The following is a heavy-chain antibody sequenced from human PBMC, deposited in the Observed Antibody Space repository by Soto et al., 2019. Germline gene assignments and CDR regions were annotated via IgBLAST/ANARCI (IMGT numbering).Heavy chain of an antibody. J-gene: IGHJ5*02. CDR2: ISYDGSNK. D-gene: IGHD3-9*01. CDR1: GFTFSSYA. CDR3: ARDTYYDILTGHNWFDP. Sequence: QVQLVESGGGVVQPGRSLRLSCAASGFTFSSYAMHWVRQAPGKGLEWVAVISYDGSNKYYADSVKGRFTISRDNSKNTLYLQMNSPRAEDTAVYYCARDTYYDILTGHNWFDPWGQGTLVTVSS. V-gene: IGHV3-30-3*01.